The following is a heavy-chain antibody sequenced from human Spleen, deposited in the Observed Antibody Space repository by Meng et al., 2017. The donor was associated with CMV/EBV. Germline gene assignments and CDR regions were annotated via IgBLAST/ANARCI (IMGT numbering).Heavy chain of an antibody. Sequence: TFASYAMNWVRQAPGQGLEWMGGIIPVFGTPDYAEKFQGRVTISTDDSTSTASMELTSLRSEDTAVYYCARGPMITFGGVNVWPLEYWGQGTLVTVSS. CDR1: TFASYA. CDR2: IIPVFGTP. J-gene: IGHJ4*02. D-gene: IGHD3-16*02. CDR3: ARGPMITFGGVNVWPLEY. V-gene: IGHV1-69*05.